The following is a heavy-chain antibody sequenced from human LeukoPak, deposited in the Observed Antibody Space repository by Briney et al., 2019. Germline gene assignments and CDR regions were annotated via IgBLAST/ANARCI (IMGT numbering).Heavy chain of an antibody. CDR1: GGSFSGYY. CDR3: ARGDSDQN. J-gene: IGHJ4*02. V-gene: IGHV4-34*01. D-gene: IGHD2-15*01. Sequence: SETLSLTCAVYGGSFSGYYWSWIRQSPGKGLEWIGEISHSGSTYYNPSLKSRVTISLDTSKNQFSLKLTSVTAADTAVYYCARGDSDQNWGQGTLVTVSS. CDR2: ISHSGST.